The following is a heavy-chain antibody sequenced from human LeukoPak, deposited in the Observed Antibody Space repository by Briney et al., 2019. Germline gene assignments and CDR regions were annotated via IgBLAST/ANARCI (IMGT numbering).Heavy chain of an antibody. J-gene: IGHJ3*02. Sequence: GASVKVSCKASGGTFSSYAISWVRQAPGQGLEWMGGIIPIFGTANYAQKFQGRVTITTDESTSTAYMELSSLRSEDTAVYYCARCRGLYQLLGFAFDIWGQGTMVTVSS. CDR1: GGTFSSYA. CDR2: IIPIFGTA. V-gene: IGHV1-69*05. D-gene: IGHD2-2*01. CDR3: ARCRGLYQLLGFAFDI.